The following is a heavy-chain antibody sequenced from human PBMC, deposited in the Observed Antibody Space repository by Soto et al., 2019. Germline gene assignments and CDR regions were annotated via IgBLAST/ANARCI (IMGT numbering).Heavy chain of an antibody. J-gene: IGHJ6*02. CDR3: ARVGYNYGGLYYYHSYGMDV. CDR2: IYYSGST. V-gene: IGHV4-59*01. Sequence: SETLSLTCTVSGGSISSYYWSWIRQPPGKGLEWIGYIYYSGSTNYNPSLKSRVTISVDTSKNQFSLKLSSVTAADTAVYYCARVGYNYGGLYYYHSYGMDVRGQGTTVTVSS. D-gene: IGHD3-16*01. CDR1: GGSISSYY.